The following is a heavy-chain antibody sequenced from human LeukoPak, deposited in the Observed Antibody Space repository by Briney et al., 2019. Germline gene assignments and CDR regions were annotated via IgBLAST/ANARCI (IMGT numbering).Heavy chain of an antibody. D-gene: IGHD5/OR15-5a*01. CDR3: ARNFRGGSTYLDY. V-gene: IGHV4-4*07. Sequence: SETLSLTCIVSGGSINNDFWTWIRQPAGKGLEWIGRIYSGGTTNYSPSLKSRISMSVDTSKNQFSLKLSSVTAADTAVYYCARNFRGGSTYLDYWGQGIPVTVSS. CDR1: GGSINNDF. CDR2: IYSGGTT. J-gene: IGHJ4*02.